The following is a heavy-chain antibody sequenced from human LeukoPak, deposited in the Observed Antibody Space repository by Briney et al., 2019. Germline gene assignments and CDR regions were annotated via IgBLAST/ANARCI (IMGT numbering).Heavy chain of an antibody. Sequence: GGSLRLSCAALGFTFSSYAMSWVRQAPGKGLEWVSAISGSGGSTYYADSVKGRFTISRDNSKNTLYQQMNSLRAEDTAVYYCAKGRGYSYGYRYYFDYWGQGTLVTVSS. CDR1: GFTFSSYA. J-gene: IGHJ4*02. CDR2: ISGSGGST. D-gene: IGHD5-18*01. V-gene: IGHV3-23*01. CDR3: AKGRGYSYGYRYYFDY.